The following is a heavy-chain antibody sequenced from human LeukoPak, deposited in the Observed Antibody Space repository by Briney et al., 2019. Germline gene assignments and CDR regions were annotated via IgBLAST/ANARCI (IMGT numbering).Heavy chain of an antibody. D-gene: IGHD5-24*01. CDR3: ARLSHENGYNYFDY. V-gene: IGHV4-34*01. Sequence: SETLSLTCAVYGGSFSGYYWSWIRQPPGKGLEWIGEINHSGSTNYNPSLKSRVTISVDTSKNQFSLKLSSVTAADTAVYYCARLSHENGYNYFDYWGQGTLVTVSS. CDR2: INHSGST. CDR1: GGSFSGYY. J-gene: IGHJ4*02.